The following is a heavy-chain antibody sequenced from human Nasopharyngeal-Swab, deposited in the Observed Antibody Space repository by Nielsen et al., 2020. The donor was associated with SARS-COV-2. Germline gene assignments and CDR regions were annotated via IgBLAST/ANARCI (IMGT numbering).Heavy chain of an antibody. V-gene: IGHV3-11*06. D-gene: IGHD1-26*01. J-gene: IGHJ4*02. Sequence: GESLKISCAASGFTFSDYYMSWIRQAPGKGLEWVSYISSSSSYTNYADSVKGRFTISRDNAKNSLYLQMNSLRAEDTAMYYCARLGSGSYYTSPFDYWGQGTLVTVSS. CDR1: GFTFSDYY. CDR3: ARLGSGSYYTSPFDY. CDR2: ISSSSSYT.